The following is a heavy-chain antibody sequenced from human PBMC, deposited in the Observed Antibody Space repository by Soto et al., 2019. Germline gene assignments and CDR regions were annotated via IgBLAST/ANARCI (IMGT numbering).Heavy chain of an antibody. CDR2: ISYDGITE. J-gene: IGHJ4*02. CDR1: GFTISTYA. Sequence: GGSLRLSCAASGFTISTYAMHWVRQAPGKGLEWVAVISYDGITEYYADSVKGRFTISRDNSKNTLYLQMNSLRAEDTALYYCARDCSSSSCSIWHYWGQGTLVTVSS. V-gene: IGHV3-30-3*01. CDR3: ARDCSSSSCSIWHY. D-gene: IGHD2-2*01.